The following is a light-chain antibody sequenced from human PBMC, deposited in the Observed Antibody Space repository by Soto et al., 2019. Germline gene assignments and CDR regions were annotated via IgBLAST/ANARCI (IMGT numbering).Light chain of an antibody. CDR3: QQYISETWT. CDR1: QSISSW. J-gene: IGKJ1*01. V-gene: IGKV1-5*01. CDR2: DAS. Sequence: DIQMTQSPSTLSASVGDRVTITCRASQSISSWLAWYQQKPGKAPKLLIYDASSLESGVPSRFSGSGSGTEFALTISSLQPDDLATYYCQQYISETWTFGQGTKVDI.